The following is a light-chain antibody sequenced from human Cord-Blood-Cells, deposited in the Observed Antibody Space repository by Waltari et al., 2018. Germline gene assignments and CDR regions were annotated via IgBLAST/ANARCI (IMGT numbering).Light chain of an antibody. Sequence: EIVLTQSPATLSLSPGERATLPCRASQSVSSYLAWYQQKPGQAPRLLIYDASNRATGIPVRFSGSGSGTDFTLTISSLEPEDFAVYYCQQRSNWPTFGPGTKVDIK. CDR2: DAS. V-gene: IGKV3-11*01. CDR1: QSVSSY. CDR3: QQRSNWPT. J-gene: IGKJ3*01.